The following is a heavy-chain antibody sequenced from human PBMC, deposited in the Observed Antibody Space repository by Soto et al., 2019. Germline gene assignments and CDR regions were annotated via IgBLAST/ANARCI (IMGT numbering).Heavy chain of an antibody. V-gene: IGHV1-18*01. Sequence: ASVKVSCKASGYTFTSYGISWVRQAPGQGLEWMGWISAYNGNTNYAQKLQGRVTMTTDTSTSTAYMELRSLRSDDTAVYYCARFYRRDGYNPFDYWGQGTLVTVSS. D-gene: IGHD5-12*01. J-gene: IGHJ4*02. CDR1: GYTFTSYG. CDR2: ISAYNGNT. CDR3: ARFYRRDGYNPFDY.